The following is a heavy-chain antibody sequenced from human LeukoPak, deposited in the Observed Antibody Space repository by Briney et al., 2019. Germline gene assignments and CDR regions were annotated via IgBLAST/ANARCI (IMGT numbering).Heavy chain of an antibody. J-gene: IGHJ3*02. CDR2: ISGSGSDI. D-gene: IGHD5-18*01. CDR1: GFTFSDYY. CDR3: AKGRGYIDIDAFDI. Sequence: PGGSLRLSCATSGFTFSDYYMSWIRQAPGKGLEWLSYISGSGSDINYADSVKGRFTISRDNSKNTLYLQMNSLGAEDTAVYYCAKGRGYIDIDAFDIWGQGTMVTVSS. V-gene: IGHV3-11*05.